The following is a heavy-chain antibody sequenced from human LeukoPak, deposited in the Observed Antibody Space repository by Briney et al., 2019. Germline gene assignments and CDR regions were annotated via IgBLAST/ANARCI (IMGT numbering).Heavy chain of an antibody. Sequence: PSKTLSLTCTVSGGSISSYYWSWIRQPPGKGLEWIGYIYYSGSTNYNPSLKSRVTISVDTSKNQFSLKLSSVTAADTAVYYCARAGSGHYYYYYYMDVWGKGTTVTVSS. J-gene: IGHJ6*03. V-gene: IGHV4-59*01. CDR3: ARAGSGHYYYYYYMDV. CDR1: GGSISSYY. CDR2: IYYSGST. D-gene: IGHD6-19*01.